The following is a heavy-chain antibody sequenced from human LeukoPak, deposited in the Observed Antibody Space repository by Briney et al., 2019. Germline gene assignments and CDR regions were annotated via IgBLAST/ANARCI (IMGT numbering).Heavy chain of an antibody. V-gene: IGHV1-2*06. Sequence: ASVKVSCKASGYTFTGYFMHWVRQAPGQGLGWMGRINPNSGDTNYAQNFQGRVTMTRDTSISTAYMELSRLGSDDTAVYYCARDLSSTSNWELDYWGQGTLVTVSS. J-gene: IGHJ4*02. D-gene: IGHD7-27*01. CDR2: INPNSGDT. CDR3: ARDLSSTSNWELDY. CDR1: GYTFTGYF.